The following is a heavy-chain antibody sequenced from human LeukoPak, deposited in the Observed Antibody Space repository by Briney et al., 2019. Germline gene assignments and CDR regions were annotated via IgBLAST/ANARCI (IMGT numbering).Heavy chain of an antibody. V-gene: IGHV3-53*01. CDR2: IYGGDTT. D-gene: IGHD1-26*01. CDR3: ARGHRDSGSYTRGYFDY. Sequence: PGGSLRLSCAASGFTFSSYAMSWVRQAPGKGLEWVSVIYGGDTTYYADSVKGRFTISRDISKNTLYLPMNSLRAEDTAVYYCARGHRDSGSYTRGYFDYWGQGTLVTVSS. J-gene: IGHJ4*02. CDR1: GFTFSSYA.